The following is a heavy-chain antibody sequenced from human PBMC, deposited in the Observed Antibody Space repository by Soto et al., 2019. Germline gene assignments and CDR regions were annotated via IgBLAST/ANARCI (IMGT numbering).Heavy chain of an antibody. J-gene: IGHJ4*02. D-gene: IGHD3-3*01. CDR3: ARGVARSGAYFDY. CDR1: GFTFSSYS. CDR2: ISSSSSYI. Sequence: EVQLVESGGGLVKPGGSLRLSCAASGFTFSSYSMNWVRQAPGKGLEWVSSISSSSSYIYYADSVKGRFTISRDNAKNSLYLQMNSLGAEDTAVYYCARGVARSGAYFDYWGQGTLVTVSS. V-gene: IGHV3-21*01.